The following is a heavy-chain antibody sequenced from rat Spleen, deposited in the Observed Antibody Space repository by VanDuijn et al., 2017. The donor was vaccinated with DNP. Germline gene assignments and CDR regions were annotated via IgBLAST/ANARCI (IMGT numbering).Heavy chain of an antibody. V-gene: IGHV5-19*01. Sequence: EVQLVESGGGLVQPERSLKLSCAASGFTFINYDMAWVRQAPTRGLEWVASISPSGSSTSYRDSVKGRFTVSRDNAESSLFLQMDSLRSEDTATYYCARPLLQWYYFDYWGQGVMVTVSS. J-gene: IGHJ2*01. CDR3: ARPLLQWYYFDY. CDR2: ISPSGSST. D-gene: IGHD1-1*01. CDR1: GFTFINYD.